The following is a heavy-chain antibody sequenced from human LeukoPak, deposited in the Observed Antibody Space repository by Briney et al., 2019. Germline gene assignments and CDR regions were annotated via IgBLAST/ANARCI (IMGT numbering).Heavy chain of an antibody. D-gene: IGHD4-17*01. CDR1: GGTFSSYA. CDR3: ATLRITVTTIFDY. Sequence: SVKVSCKASGGTFSSYAIIWVRQAAGQGLEWMGGIIPIFGTANYAQKFQGRVTITADKSTSTAYMELSSLRSEGTAVYYCATLRITVTTIFDYWGRGTLVTVSS. V-gene: IGHV1-69*06. J-gene: IGHJ4*02. CDR2: IIPIFGTA.